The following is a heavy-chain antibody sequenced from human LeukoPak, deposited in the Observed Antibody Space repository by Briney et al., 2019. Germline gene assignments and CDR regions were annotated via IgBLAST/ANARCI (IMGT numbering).Heavy chain of an antibody. Sequence: SETLSLTCTVSGGSISSSSYYWGWIRQPPGKGLEWIGSIYYSGSTYYNPSLKSRVTISVDTSKNQFSLKLSSVTAADTAVYFCARSAAGLSYGMDVWGQGTTVTVSS. J-gene: IGHJ6*02. D-gene: IGHD6-13*01. CDR3: ARSAAGLSYGMDV. CDR1: GGSISSSSYY. CDR2: IYYSGST. V-gene: IGHV4-39*01.